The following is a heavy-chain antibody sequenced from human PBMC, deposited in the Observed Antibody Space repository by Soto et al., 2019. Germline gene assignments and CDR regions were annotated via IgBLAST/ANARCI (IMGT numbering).Heavy chain of an antibody. J-gene: IGHJ5*02. CDR1: GSSIGGAGYS. CDR2: IYESGTI. CDR3: ARAQFYSGSGNYHNLMFDP. D-gene: IGHD3-10*01. Sequence: PSETLSLTCAVSGSSIGGAGYSWSWIRQPPGGGLDWIGYIYESGTILYTPSLKTRLTISLNWSDKQFSLTLNSVTAADTAVYYCARAQFYSGSGNYHNLMFDPWRQGTQVTVSS. V-gene: IGHV4-30-2*01.